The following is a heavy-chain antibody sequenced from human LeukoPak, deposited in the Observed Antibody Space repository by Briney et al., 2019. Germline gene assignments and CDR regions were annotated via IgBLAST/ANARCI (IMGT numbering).Heavy chain of an antibody. J-gene: IGHJ3*02. CDR2: TYYRSKWYN. CDR3: ARGLRLLDAFDI. V-gene: IGHV6-1*01. Sequence: SQTLSLTCAISGDSFSSNSAAWNWIRQSPSRGLEWLGRTYYRSKWYNDYAVSVKSRITINPDTSKNQFSLQLDSVTPEDTAVYYCARGLRLLDAFDIWGQGTMVTVSS. D-gene: IGHD2-15*01. CDR1: GDSFSSNSAA.